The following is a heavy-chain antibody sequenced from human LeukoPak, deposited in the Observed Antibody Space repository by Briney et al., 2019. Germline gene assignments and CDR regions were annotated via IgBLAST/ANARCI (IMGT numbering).Heavy chain of an antibody. Sequence: QPGGSLRLSCAASGFTFSSYWMHWVRQAPGKGLVWVSRINSDGSSTSYADSVKGRFTISRDNAKNTLYLQMNSLRAEDTAVYYCARGNTARDAFDIWGQGTMVTVSS. D-gene: IGHD5-18*01. CDR3: ARGNTARDAFDI. J-gene: IGHJ3*02. CDR2: INSDGSST. V-gene: IGHV3-74*01. CDR1: GFTFSSYW.